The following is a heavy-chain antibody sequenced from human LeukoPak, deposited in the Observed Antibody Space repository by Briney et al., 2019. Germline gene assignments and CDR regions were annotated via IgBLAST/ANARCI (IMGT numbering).Heavy chain of an antibody. CDR3: ARGFGSGTSPFDN. D-gene: IGHD3-10*01. CDR2: IYVTDLI. J-gene: IGHJ4*02. CDR1: GGPIRSNY. Sequence: SETLSLTCTVSGGPIRSNYWSWIRQTGGKGLEWIGRIYVTDLINYNPSLKSRVTISVDMSKNQLSLNPTSVTAADTAIYYCARGFGSGTSPFDNWGRGTLVTVSS. V-gene: IGHV4-4*07.